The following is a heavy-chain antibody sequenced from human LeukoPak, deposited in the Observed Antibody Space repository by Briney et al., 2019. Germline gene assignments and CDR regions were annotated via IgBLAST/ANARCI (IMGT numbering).Heavy chain of an antibody. CDR2: IHSTGYT. J-gene: IGHJ4*02. V-gene: IGHV4-59*08. Sequence: SETLPPTCTVSGRSINNYYWSWIRQPPGKGLQWITYIHSTGYTDYNPFFKSRVTISLDTSKNQLSLKMTSVTAADTAVYYCARLRSENCGGDCYSRNHQFDYWGQGSLVTVSS. CDR1: GRSINNYY. CDR3: ARLRSENCGGDCYSRNHQFDY. D-gene: IGHD2-21*02.